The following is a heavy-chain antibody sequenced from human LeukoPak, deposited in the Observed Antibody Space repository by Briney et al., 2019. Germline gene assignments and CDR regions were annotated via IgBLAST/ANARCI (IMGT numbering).Heavy chain of an antibody. CDR1: GGSISSSSYY. Sequence: SETLSLTCTVSGGSISSSSYYWGWIRQPPGKGLEWIGSIYYSGSTYYNPSLKSRVTISVDTSKNQFSLKLSSVTAADTAVYYCARGLEAAAEIPFDYWGQGTLVTVSS. J-gene: IGHJ4*02. CDR3: ARGLEAAAEIPFDY. V-gene: IGHV4-39*01. CDR2: IYYSGST. D-gene: IGHD6-13*01.